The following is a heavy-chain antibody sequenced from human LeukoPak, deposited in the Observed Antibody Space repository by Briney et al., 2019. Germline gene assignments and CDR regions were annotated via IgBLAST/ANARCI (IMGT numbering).Heavy chain of an antibody. J-gene: IGHJ4*02. Sequence: PSETLSLTCTVSGGSISSYYWGWIRQPPGKGLEWIGSIHHSGSTYYNPSLKSRVTISVDTSKNQFSLILSSVTAADTAVYYCAREGRPDSSGYYYHSWGQGTLVTVSS. V-gene: IGHV4-38-2*02. D-gene: IGHD3-22*01. CDR2: IHHSGST. CDR1: GGSISSYY. CDR3: AREGRPDSSGYYYHS.